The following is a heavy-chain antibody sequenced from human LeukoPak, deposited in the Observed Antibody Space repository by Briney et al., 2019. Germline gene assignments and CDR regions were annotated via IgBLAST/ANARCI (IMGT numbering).Heavy chain of an antibody. D-gene: IGHD2-15*01. CDR3: ARGGLPSGATKNVDY. CDR2: ISTTSSYI. Sequence: GGPLRLPCAPSGLTFSSYSIHWVRQATGKALEWVSSISTTSSYIHYADSVKGRFTISRDNAKNSLYLQMNSLRAEDTAVYYCARGGLPSGATKNVDYWGQGTLVSVSS. J-gene: IGHJ4*02. CDR1: GLTFSSYS. V-gene: IGHV3-21*01.